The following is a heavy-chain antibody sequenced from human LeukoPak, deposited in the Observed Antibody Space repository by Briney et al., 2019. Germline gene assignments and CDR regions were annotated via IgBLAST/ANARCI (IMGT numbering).Heavy chain of an antibody. D-gene: IGHD3-3*01. J-gene: IGHJ4*02. V-gene: IGHV3-23*01. CDR2: ISGSGGST. Sequence: QSGGSLRLSCAASGFTFSSYGMSWVRQAPGKGLEWVSAISGSGGSTYYADSVKGRFTISRDNAKNSVYLEMNSLRADDTAVYYCARSARLMKGVVEVTALDDWGQGTLVTVSS. CDR3: ARSARLMKGVVEVTALDD. CDR1: GFTFSSYG.